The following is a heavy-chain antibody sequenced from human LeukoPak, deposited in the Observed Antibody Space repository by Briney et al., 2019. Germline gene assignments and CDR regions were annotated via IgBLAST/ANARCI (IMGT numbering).Heavy chain of an antibody. CDR1: GFTFSDAW. D-gene: IGHD2-15*01. Sequence: GGSLRLSCVGSGFTFSDAWMSWVRQAPGKGLEWVGRIKSKSDGSTIDYAAPVKGRFTISRDDSRNTLYLQMNSLKTEDTAVYYCTTRRQDGWWGQGTLVTVS. V-gene: IGHV3-15*01. CDR3: TTRRQDGW. CDR2: IKSKSDGSTI. J-gene: IGHJ4*02.